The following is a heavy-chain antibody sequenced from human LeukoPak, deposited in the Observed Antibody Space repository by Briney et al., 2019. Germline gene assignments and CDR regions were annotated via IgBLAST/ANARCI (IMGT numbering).Heavy chain of an antibody. CDR2: ISSSSSYI. CDR1: GFTFSSYS. CDR3: ARDGGGYFFDY. Sequence: GGSLRLSCAASGFTFSSYSMNWVRQAPGKGLEWASSISSSSSYIYYADSVKGRFTISRDNAKNSLYLQMNSLRAEDTAVYYCARDGGGYFFDYWGQGTLVTVSS. V-gene: IGHV3-21*01. D-gene: IGHD3-16*01. J-gene: IGHJ4*02.